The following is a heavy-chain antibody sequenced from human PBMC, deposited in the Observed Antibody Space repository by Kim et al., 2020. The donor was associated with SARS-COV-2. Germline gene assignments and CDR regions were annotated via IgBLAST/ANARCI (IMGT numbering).Heavy chain of an antibody. CDR2: ISGSGGIT. J-gene: IGHJ5*02. D-gene: IGHD3-9*01. V-gene: IGHV3-23*01. CDR1: GFTFSSYA. CDR3: AKGANARYFDWLSIPDWFDP. Sequence: GGSLRLSCAASGFTFSSYAMSWVRQAPGKGLEWVSDISGSGGITYYADSVKGRFTISRDNSKNTLYLQMNSLRAEDTAVYYCAKGANARYFDWLSIPDWFDPWGQGTLVTVSS.